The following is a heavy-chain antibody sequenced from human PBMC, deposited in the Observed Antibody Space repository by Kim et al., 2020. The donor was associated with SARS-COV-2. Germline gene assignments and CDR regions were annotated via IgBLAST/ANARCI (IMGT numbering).Heavy chain of an antibody. CDR3: ARLSMVRGIPNWFDS. Sequence: ADSVKGRFTISRDTANNSLYLQLNSLGDDDTAVYYCARLSMVRGIPNWFDSWGQGTLVTVAS. V-gene: IGHV3-11*06. D-gene: IGHD3-10*01. J-gene: IGHJ5*01.